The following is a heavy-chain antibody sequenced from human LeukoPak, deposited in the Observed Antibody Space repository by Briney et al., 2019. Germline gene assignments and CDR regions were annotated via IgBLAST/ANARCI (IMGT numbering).Heavy chain of an antibody. V-gene: IGHV1-3*03. Sequence: ASVKVSCKASGYTFTSYGINWVRQAPGQGLEWMGWINAGNGNTKYSQEFQGRVTITRDTSASTAYMELSSLRSEDMAVYYCARAGGYSYGYDYWGQGTLVTVSS. CDR1: GYTFTSYG. CDR3: ARAGGYSYGYDY. J-gene: IGHJ4*02. D-gene: IGHD5-18*01. CDR2: INAGNGNT.